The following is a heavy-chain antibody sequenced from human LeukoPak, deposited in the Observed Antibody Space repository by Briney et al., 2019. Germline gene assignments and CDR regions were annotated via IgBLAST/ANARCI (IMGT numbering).Heavy chain of an antibody. CDR1: GGSISSSSYY. D-gene: IGHD6-19*01. CDR2: IYYSGST. CDR3: ARGSDRGWQIDY. V-gene: IGHV4-39*07. J-gene: IGHJ4*02. Sequence: PSETLSLTCTVSGGSISSSSYYWGWIRQPPGKGLEWIGSIYYSGSTYYNPSLKSRVTISVDTSKNQFSLKLSSVTAADTAVYYCARGSDRGWQIDYWGRGTLVTVSS.